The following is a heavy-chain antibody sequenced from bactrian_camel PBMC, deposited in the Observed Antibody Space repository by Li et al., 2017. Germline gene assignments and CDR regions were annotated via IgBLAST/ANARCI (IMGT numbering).Heavy chain of an antibody. D-gene: IGHD2*01. V-gene: IGHV3S53*01. CDR3: AAEGQEAYCGGAL. CDR2: IFPRTGYT. CDR1: RDTDRFPFTC. Sequence: HVQLVESGGESTQAGGSLRLSCVASRDTDRFPFTCTGWFRQAPGKRREGLGVIFPRTGYTMYAESIKYRFIITQDNDKNTAYLEMRDLTPEDTAVYYCAAEGQEAYCGGALWGQGTQVTVS. J-gene: IGHJ4*01.